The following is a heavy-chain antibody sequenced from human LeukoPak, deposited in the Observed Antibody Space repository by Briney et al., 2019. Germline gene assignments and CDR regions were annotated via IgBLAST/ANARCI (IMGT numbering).Heavy chain of an antibody. Sequence: PGGSLRLSCAASGFTFSSYGMHWVRQAPGKGLEWVAVISYDGSNKYYADSVKGRFTISRDNSKNTLYLQMNSLRAEDTAVYYCAKDYRKGVVVVAANFDYWGQGTLVTVSS. J-gene: IGHJ4*02. V-gene: IGHV3-30*18. CDR3: AKDYRKGVVVVAANFDY. D-gene: IGHD2-15*01. CDR2: ISYDGSNK. CDR1: GFTFSSYG.